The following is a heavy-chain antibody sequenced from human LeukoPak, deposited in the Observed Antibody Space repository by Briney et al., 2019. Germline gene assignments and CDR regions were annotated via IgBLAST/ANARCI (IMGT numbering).Heavy chain of an antibody. CDR1: GYTFTGYY. CDR2: INPNSGGT. D-gene: IGHD6-13*01. V-gene: IGHV1-2*02. Sequence: GASVKVSCKASGYTFTGYYMHWVRQAPGQGLEWMGWINPNSGGTDYAQKFQGRVTMTRDTSISTAYMELRRLRSDDTAVYYCARERGAAAGTGMDVWGQGTTVTVSS. CDR3: ARERGAAAGTGMDV. J-gene: IGHJ6*02.